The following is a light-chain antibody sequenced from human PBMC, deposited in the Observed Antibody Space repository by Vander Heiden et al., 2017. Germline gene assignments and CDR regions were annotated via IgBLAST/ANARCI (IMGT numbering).Light chain of an antibody. CDR2: AGS. Sequence: IQFTQSPSSLSASVGDRVTIPCRAGQRISSYFAWYQQKPGRAPKLLIYAGSTLQSGVPPGFSGSRSGADYTLTISSLQPEEFATYYYQQHNSYPHTFGQGTKMEIK. CDR1: QRISSY. J-gene: IGKJ2*01. V-gene: IGKV1-9*01. CDR3: QQHNSYPHT.